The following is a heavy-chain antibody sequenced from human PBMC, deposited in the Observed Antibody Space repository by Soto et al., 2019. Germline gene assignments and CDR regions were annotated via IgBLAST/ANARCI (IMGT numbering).Heavy chain of an antibody. Sequence: QVQLQQWGAGLLKPSETLSLTCAVYGGSFSGYYWSWIRQPPGKGLEWIGEINHSGSTNYNPSLKSRVTISVDTSKNQISLKLSSVTAADTAVYYCVRSWNGVFDYWGQGTLVTVSS. D-gene: IGHD1-1*01. J-gene: IGHJ4*02. V-gene: IGHV4-34*01. CDR3: VRSWNGVFDY. CDR2: INHSGST. CDR1: GGSFSGYY.